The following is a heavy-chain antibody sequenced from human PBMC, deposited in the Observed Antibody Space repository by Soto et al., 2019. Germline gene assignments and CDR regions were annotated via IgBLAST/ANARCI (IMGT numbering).Heavy chain of an antibody. Sequence: QVQLQESGPGLVKPSETLSLTCAVSGASVSSGSYQWSWIRQSPGKGLEWIGFISFTGSTNSNHSLKSRVAFSVYACKNHYALKLTSVTAAETALYFCARLKFAEFWSGSDRLDVCGQGKTVSVSS. CDR1: GASVSSGSYQ. CDR3: ARLKFAEFWSGSDRLDV. D-gene: IGHD3-3*01. V-gene: IGHV4-61*01. J-gene: IGHJ6*02. CDR2: ISFTGST.